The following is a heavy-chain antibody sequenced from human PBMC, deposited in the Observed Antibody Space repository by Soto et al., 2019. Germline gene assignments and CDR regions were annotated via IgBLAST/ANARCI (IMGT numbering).Heavy chain of an antibody. CDR1: GFGAGGNF. V-gene: IGHV3-66*01. J-gene: IGHJ6*01. CDR2: ITTAGST. CDR3: VSGNYHYVMDF. Sequence: LKLACAASGFGAGGNFMTGVRQAPGTRLEWVSTITTAGSTFYADSVKGRFTISGDNSKNTLYLQMNSLRVDDTAMYYCVSGNYHYVMDFCGRRSAVIVSS.